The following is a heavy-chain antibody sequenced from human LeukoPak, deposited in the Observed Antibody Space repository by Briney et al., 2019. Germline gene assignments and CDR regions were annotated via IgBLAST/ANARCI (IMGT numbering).Heavy chain of an antibody. CDR1: GGFTRDYH. Sequence: SETLSLTCTLSGGFTRDYHWNWIRQSPGKGLEWIGYIHYSGSTIYNPSLKSRVTMSVDTSKNQFSLKLNSVTAADTAVYHCARRAVTSMPYYFEYWGQGTLVTVSS. D-gene: IGHD4-17*01. V-gene: IGHV4-59*08. CDR2: IHYSGST. J-gene: IGHJ4*02. CDR3: ARRAVTSMPYYFEY.